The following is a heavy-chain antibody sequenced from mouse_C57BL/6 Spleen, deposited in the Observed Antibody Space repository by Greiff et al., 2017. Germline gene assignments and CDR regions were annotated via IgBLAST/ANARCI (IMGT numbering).Heavy chain of an antibody. J-gene: IGHJ4*01. V-gene: IGHV14-2*01. D-gene: IGHD2-1*01. Sequence: VQLQQSGAELVKPGASVKLSCTASGFNIKDYYMHWVKQRTEQGLEWIGRIDPEDGETTYAPKFPGKATITADTSSNTAYLQLSSLTSEDTAVYYCARVGNYNYYAMDYWGRGTSVTVAS. CDR3: ARVGNYNYYAMDY. CDR1: GFNIKDYY. CDR2: IDPEDGET.